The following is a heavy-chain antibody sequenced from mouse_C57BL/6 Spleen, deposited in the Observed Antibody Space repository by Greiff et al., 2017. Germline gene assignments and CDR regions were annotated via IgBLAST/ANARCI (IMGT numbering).Heavy chain of an antibody. V-gene: IGHV1-80*01. CDR2: IYPGDGDT. Sequence: VQLKESGAELVKPGASVKISCKASGYAFSSYWMNWVKQRPGKGLEWIGQIYPGDGDTNYNGKFKGKATLTADKSSSTAYMQLSSLTSEDSAVYFCASNWDWYFDVWGTGTTVTVSS. D-gene: IGHD4-1*01. CDR1: GYAFSSYW. CDR3: ASNWDWYFDV. J-gene: IGHJ1*03.